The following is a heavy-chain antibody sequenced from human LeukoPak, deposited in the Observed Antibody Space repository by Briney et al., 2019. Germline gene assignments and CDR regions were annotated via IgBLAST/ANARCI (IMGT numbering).Heavy chain of an antibody. Sequence: SQTLSLTCAVSGDFVSSNSASWNWIRQSPSRGLEWLGRTYYRSTWYTDYALFVQSRITISPDTSKNQFSLHLNSVTPDDTAVYFCARDPDSSYEWGPFDPWGQGTLVIVSS. J-gene: IGHJ5*02. CDR1: GDFVSSNSAS. V-gene: IGHV6-1*01. CDR3: ARDPDSSYEWGPFDP. CDR2: TYYRSTWYT. D-gene: IGHD1-26*01.